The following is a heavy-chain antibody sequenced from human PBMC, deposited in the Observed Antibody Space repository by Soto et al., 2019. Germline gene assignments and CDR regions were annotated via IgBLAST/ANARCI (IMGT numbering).Heavy chain of an antibody. D-gene: IGHD4-17*01. CDR1: GFTFSSYA. CDR3: ARGGFYGDYGY. Sequence: GGSLRLSCAASGFTFSSYAMHWVRQAPRKGLEYVSAISSNGGSTYYANSVKGRFTISRDNSKNTLYLQMGSLRAEDMAVYYCARGGFYGDYGYWGQGTLVTVSS. J-gene: IGHJ4*02. CDR2: ISSNGGST. V-gene: IGHV3-64*01.